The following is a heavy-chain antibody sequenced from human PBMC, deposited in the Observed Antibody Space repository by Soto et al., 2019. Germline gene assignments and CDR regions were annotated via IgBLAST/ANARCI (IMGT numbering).Heavy chain of an antibody. CDR2: INADNGNT. Sequence: ASVKVSCKASGYTFTSFAIHWVRQAPGQRLEWMGWINADNGNTKYSQKFQGRVTITRDTSASTAYMELSSLTSEDTAVFYCVRGPQDYWGQGTLVTVSS. J-gene: IGHJ4*02. CDR1: GYTFTSFA. CDR3: VRGPQDY. V-gene: IGHV1-3*01.